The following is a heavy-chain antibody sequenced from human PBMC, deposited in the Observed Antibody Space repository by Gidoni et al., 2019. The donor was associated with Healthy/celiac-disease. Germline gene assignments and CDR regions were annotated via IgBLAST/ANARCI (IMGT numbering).Heavy chain of an antibody. CDR1: GGSISSSSYY. D-gene: IGHD3-3*01. V-gene: IGHV4-39*01. J-gene: IGHJ6*02. Sequence: QLQLQASGPGLVKPSATLSLTCTVSGGSISSSSYYWGWILQHPGQGLEWSGSIYYSGSTHYNPSLKSRVTISVDTAKNQFSLKLSSVTAADTAVYYCARQDYDFWSGTLYGMDVWGQGTTVTVSS. CDR2: IYYSGST. CDR3: ARQDYDFWSGTLYGMDV.